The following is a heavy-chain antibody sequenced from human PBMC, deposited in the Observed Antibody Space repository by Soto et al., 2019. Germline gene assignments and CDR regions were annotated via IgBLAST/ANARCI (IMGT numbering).Heavy chain of an antibody. V-gene: IGHV2-5*02. CDR2: IYWDDDK. D-gene: IGHD6-13*01. CDR3: ARILSSSWYFWFDP. Sequence: KESGPTLVKPTQTLTLTCTFSGFSLSTSGVGVGWIRQPPGKALEWLALIYWDDDKRYSPSLKSRLTITKDTSKNQVVLTMSNMDPVDTATYYCARILSSSWYFWFDPWGQGTLVTVSS. J-gene: IGHJ5*02. CDR1: GFSLSTSGVG.